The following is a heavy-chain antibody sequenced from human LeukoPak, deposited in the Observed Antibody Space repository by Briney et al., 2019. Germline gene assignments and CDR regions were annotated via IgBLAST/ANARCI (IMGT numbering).Heavy chain of an antibody. D-gene: IGHD3-10*01. CDR2: IYYSGST. V-gene: IGHV4-61*01. J-gene: IGHJ4*02. Sequence: SETLSHTCTVSGGSVSSGSYYWSWIRQPPGKGLEWIGYIYYSGSTNYNPSLKSRVTISVDTSKNQFSLKLSSVTAADTAVYYCARASYGSGSYQDYWGQGTLVTVSS. CDR1: GGSVSSGSYY. CDR3: ARASYGSGSYQDY.